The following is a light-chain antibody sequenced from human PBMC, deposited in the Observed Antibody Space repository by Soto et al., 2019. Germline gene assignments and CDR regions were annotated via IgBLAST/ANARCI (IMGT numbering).Light chain of an antibody. J-gene: IGLJ2*01. CDR1: SGNSRYA. CDR3: QTWNTGTHVV. CDR2: LNSDGSH. Sequence: QPVLTQSPSASASLGASVKLTCTLSSGNSRYAIAWHQQQPEKGPRYLMKLNSDGSHNKGDGIPDRFSGSSSGAERYLTISSLQSEDEADYYCQTWNTGTHVVFGGGTKLTVL. V-gene: IGLV4-69*01.